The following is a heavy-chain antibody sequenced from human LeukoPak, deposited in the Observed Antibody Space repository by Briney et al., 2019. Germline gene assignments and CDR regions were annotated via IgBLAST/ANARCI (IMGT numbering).Heavy chain of an antibody. Sequence: PGRSLRLSCAASGFTFSSYGMHWVRQAPGKGLEWVAVISSDGNKKYCADSVKGRFTISRDNSKHTLYLQMNSLRAEDTAVYYCANWGRFDPWGQGTLVTVSS. J-gene: IGHJ5*02. D-gene: IGHD3-16*01. CDR1: GFTFSSYG. CDR3: ANWGRFDP. V-gene: IGHV3-30*18. CDR2: ISSDGNKK.